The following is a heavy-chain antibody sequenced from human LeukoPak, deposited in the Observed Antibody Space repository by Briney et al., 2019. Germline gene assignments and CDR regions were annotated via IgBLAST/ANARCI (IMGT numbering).Heavy chain of an antibody. CDR3: ARAHDYGDFYFDY. CDR1: GFTVSSNY. D-gene: IGHD4-17*01. V-gene: IGHV3-30-3*01. J-gene: IGHJ4*02. Sequence: RGSLRLSCAASGFTVSSNYMSWVRQAPGKGLEWVAVISYDGSNKYYADSVKGRFTISRDNSKNTLYLQMNSLRAEDTAVYYCARAHDYGDFYFDYWGQGTLVTVSS. CDR2: ISYDGSNK.